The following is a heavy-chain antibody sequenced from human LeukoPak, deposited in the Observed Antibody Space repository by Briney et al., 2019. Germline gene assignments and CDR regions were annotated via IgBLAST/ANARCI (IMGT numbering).Heavy chain of an antibody. CDR3: ARGGLENGYHSNDGFDI. D-gene: IGHD3-22*01. Sequence: SETLSLTCTVSGGSISGYYWSWIRQPPGKGLEGIGYIYYSGSTKYNPSLKSRVTMSVDTSRNQSSLKLSSVTAADTAVYYCARGGLENGYHSNDGFDIWGQGTMVTVSS. CDR2: IYYSGST. CDR1: GGSISGYY. V-gene: IGHV4-59*01. J-gene: IGHJ3*02.